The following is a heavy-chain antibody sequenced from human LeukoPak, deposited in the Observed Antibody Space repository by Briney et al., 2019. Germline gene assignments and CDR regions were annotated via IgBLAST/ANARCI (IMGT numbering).Heavy chain of an antibody. CDR1: GGTFSSYA. V-gene: IGHV1-69*01. Sequence: SVKVSCKASGGTFSSYAISWVRQAPGRGLEWVGGIIPIFGTANYAQKFQGRVTITADESTSTAYMELSSLRSEDTAVYYCARDRGEYQLAMGYWGQGTLVTVSS. CDR2: IIPIFGTA. CDR3: ARDRGEYQLAMGY. J-gene: IGHJ4*02. D-gene: IGHD2-2*01.